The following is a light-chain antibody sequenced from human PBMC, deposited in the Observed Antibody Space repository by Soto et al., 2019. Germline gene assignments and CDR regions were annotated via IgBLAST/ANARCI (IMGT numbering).Light chain of an antibody. CDR2: GAS. CDR3: QQDTTLPFP. J-gene: IGKJ3*01. CDR1: QSVGSNY. V-gene: IGKV3-20*01. Sequence: EIFLAHTPVRLSFSPGEISALYCMSSQSVGSNYLAWYQQKPGQAPRVLIYGASSRATGIPDRFSGSGSGADFTLTISRLEPEDFAVYYCQQDTTLPFPFGAGGMVDIK.